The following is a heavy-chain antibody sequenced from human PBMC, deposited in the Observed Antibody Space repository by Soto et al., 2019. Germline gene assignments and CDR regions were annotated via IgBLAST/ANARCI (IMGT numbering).Heavy chain of an antibody. D-gene: IGHD6-19*01. CDR1: GFTFSSYA. CDR3: AKDRRARIAVAGTAFDY. CDR2: ISGSGGST. V-gene: IGHV3-23*01. J-gene: IGHJ4*02. Sequence: EVQLLESGGGLVQPGGSLRLSCAASGFTFSSYAMSWVRQAPGKGLEWVSAISGSGGSTYYADSVKGRFTISRDNSKNTLYLQMNSLRAEDTAVYYCAKDRRARIAVAGTAFDYWGQGTLVTVSS.